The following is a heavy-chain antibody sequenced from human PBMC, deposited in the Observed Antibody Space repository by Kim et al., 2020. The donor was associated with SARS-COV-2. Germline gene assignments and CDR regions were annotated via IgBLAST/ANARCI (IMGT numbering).Heavy chain of an antibody. J-gene: IGHJ4*02. CDR2: IVPTGGTT. Sequence: ASVKVSCKASGYTFSTFYVHWVRQAPGEGLEWVGMIVPTGGTTSYARRFQGRVIVTSDTSTRTVYMQVSSLRSEDTAVYFCARGIAAAGYFDYWGQGTLVTVSS. CDR3: ARGIAAAGYFDY. V-gene: IGHV1-46*01. CDR1: GYTFSTFY. D-gene: IGHD6-13*01.